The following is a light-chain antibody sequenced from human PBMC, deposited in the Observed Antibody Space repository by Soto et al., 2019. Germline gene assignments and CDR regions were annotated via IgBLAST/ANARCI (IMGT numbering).Light chain of an antibody. J-gene: IGKJ1*01. CDR3: QQYNNWPPDRT. CDR2: GAS. CDR1: QSVGSN. Sequence: EIVMTQSPATLSVSPGERATLSCRASQSVGSNLAWYQLKPGQAPRLLIYGASTRATGIPDRFSGSGSGTDFTLTISSLQSEDFAIYFCQQYNNWPPDRTFGQGTKVEIK. V-gene: IGKV3-15*01.